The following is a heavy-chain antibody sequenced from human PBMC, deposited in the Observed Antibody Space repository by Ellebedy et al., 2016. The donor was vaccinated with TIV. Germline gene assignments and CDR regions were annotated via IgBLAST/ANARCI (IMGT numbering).Heavy chain of an antibody. V-gene: IGHV3-23*01. Sequence: GESLKISXAASGFTFSSYAMSWVRQAPGKGLEWVSAISGSGGSTYYADSVKGRFTISRDNSKNTLYLQMNSLRAEDTAVYYCAKGGDSSGSSFFIVVVTAIGFDYWGQGTLVTVSS. D-gene: IGHD2-21*02. CDR3: AKGGDSSGSSFFIVVVTAIGFDY. J-gene: IGHJ4*02. CDR1: GFTFSSYA. CDR2: ISGSGGST.